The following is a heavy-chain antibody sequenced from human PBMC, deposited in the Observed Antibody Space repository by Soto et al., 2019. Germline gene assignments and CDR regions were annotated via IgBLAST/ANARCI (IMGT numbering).Heavy chain of an antibody. CDR1: GFIFSNVW. D-gene: IGHD5-12*01. J-gene: IGHJ4*02. Sequence: PGGSLRLSCAASGFIFSNVWMTWVRQAPGKGLEWVGRIKSKADGGTIDHAAPVKDRFIISRDDSRNTLYLQMNRLKPEDTAVYYCATVGRSGYDDWGQGTLVTVSS. V-gene: IGHV3-15*01. CDR2: IKSKADGGTI. CDR3: ATVGRSGYDD.